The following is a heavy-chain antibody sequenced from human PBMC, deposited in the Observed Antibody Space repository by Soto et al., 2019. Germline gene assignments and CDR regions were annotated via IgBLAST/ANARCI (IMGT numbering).Heavy chain of an antibody. CDR3: ARDARHGAGHYYYYGMDV. V-gene: IGHV4-31*03. CDR1: GGSISSGGYY. D-gene: IGHD6-6*01. Sequence: SETLSLTCTVSGGSISSGGYYWSWIRQHPGKGLEWIGYIYYSGSTYYNPSLKSRVTISVDTSKNQFSLKLSSVTAADTAVYYCARDARHGAGHYYYYGMDVWGQGTTVTVSS. J-gene: IGHJ6*02. CDR2: IYYSGST.